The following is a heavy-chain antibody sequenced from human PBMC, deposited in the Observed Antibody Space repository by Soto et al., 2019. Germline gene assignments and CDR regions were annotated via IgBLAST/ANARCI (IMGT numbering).Heavy chain of an antibody. CDR2: IIPAFGTP. CDR1: GGSLNNYA. V-gene: IGHV1-69*01. CDR3: AREGLRRGALDY. J-gene: IGHJ4*02. D-gene: IGHD6-6*01. Sequence: QVQLVQSGAEVKKPGSSVKVSCAASGGSLNNYAVSWVRRTPGQGFEWLGEIIPAFGTPNYAKKFQDRVTITADVLTNTVCMELSSLRSEDTAEYYCAREGLRRGALDYWGQGSLVTVSS.